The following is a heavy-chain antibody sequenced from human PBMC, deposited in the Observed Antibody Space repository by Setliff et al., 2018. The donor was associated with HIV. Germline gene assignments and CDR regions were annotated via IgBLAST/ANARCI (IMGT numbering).Heavy chain of an antibody. J-gene: IGHJ6*03. CDR3: ARYCGGDCYPSAYYMDV. CDR2: IYYSGRT. D-gene: IGHD2-21*01. CDR1: GGSINRGTYY. Sequence: SETLSLTCSVSGGSINRGTYYWSWIRQHPGKGLEWSGYIYYSGRTYYNPSLKSRVTISVDTSEIQFSLKLSSVTAADTAVYYCARYCGGDCYPSAYYMDVWGKGTTVTVSS. V-gene: IGHV4-31*03.